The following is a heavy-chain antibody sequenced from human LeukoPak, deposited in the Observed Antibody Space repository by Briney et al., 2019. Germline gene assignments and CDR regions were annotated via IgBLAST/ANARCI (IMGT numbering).Heavy chain of an antibody. Sequence: GGSLRLSCAASGFTFSSYGMHWVRQAPGKGLEWVAVISYDGSNKYYADSVKGRFTISRDNSKHTLYLQMNSLRAEDTAVYYCAKELRGYSYGLRNNWFDPWGQGTLVTVSS. CDR3: AKELRGYSYGLRNNWFDP. CDR1: GFTFSSYG. CDR2: ISYDGSNK. J-gene: IGHJ5*02. V-gene: IGHV3-30*18. D-gene: IGHD5-18*01.